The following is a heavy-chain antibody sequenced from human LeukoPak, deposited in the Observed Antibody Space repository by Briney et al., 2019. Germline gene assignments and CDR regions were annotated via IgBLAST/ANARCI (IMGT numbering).Heavy chain of an antibody. CDR3: ARGTKGY. CDR2: INHSGST. V-gene: IGHV4-34*01. CDR1: GGSFSGYY. Sequence: SETLSLTCAVYGGSFSGYYWSWIRQPPGKGLEWIGEINHSGSTNYNPSLKSRVTISVDTSKNQFSLKLNSVTAADTAVYYCARGTKGYWGQGTLVTVSS. J-gene: IGHJ4*02.